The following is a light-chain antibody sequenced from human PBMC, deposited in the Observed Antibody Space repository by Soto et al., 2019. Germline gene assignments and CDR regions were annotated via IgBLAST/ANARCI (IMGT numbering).Light chain of an antibody. V-gene: IGKV3-20*01. CDR3: QQDDTSPRT. J-gene: IGKJ1*01. CDR2: GAS. Sequence: EVMLTQSPGTLSLSPGERATLSCRASQSVSSNYLAWYQQKSGQAPRLLIYGASNRATGIPDRFSGSGSGTDFTLTIRRLEPEDFAVYYCQQDDTSPRTFRQGTKVEFK. CDR1: QSVSSNY.